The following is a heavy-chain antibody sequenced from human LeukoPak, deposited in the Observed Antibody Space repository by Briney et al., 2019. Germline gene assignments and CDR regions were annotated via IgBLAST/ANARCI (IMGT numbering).Heavy chain of an antibody. J-gene: IGHJ2*01. Sequence: PSETLSLTCAVSGGSISGYYWSWIRQPAGKGLEWIGGINPSGSTNYNPSLKSRVTMSVDTSKNQFSLKLSSVTAADTAVYYCARGDRGWSNIYFDCWGRGTLVTVSS. CDR1: GGSISGYY. CDR3: ARGDRGWSNIYFDC. CDR2: INPSGST. D-gene: IGHD2-15*01. V-gene: IGHV4-34*01.